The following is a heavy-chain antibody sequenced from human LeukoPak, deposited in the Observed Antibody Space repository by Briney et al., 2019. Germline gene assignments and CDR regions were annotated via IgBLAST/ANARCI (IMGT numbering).Heavy chain of an antibody. CDR2: IYYSGST. J-gene: IGHJ4*02. CDR3: ARGGVGSGWPFDY. V-gene: IGHV4-34*01. CDR1: GGSFSGYY. Sequence: SETLSLTCAVYGGSFSGYYWSWIRQPPGKGLEWIGSIYYSGSTYYNPSLKSRVTISVDTSKNQFSLKLSSVTAADTAVYYCARGGVGSGWPFDYWGQGTLVTVSS. D-gene: IGHD6-19*01.